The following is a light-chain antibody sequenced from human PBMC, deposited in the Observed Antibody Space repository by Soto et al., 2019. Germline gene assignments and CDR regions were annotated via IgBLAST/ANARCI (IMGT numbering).Light chain of an antibody. CDR2: DID. CDR3: GSWDNSLKIVV. J-gene: IGLJ2*01. CDR1: ESNVGSNF. V-gene: IGLV1-51*01. Sequence: QSVLTQQPSLSAVPGQKVTISCSGSESNVGSNFVSWYQQLPGTAPKLLIYDIDKRPSGIPDRFSGSKSGTSATLGITGLQTGDEADYYCGSWDNSLKIVVFGGGTKLTVL.